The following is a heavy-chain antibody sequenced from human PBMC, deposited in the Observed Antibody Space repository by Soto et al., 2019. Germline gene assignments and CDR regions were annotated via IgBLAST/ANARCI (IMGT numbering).Heavy chain of an antibody. Sequence: ASVKVSCKASGYSFTTYGLHWVRQAPGQSLEWMGWVNTGSGDTKISQKFQGRVTITRDTSATTAYMELSSLTSEDTAFYYCARDYYDSSNYNYFDPWGQGTLVTAPQ. J-gene: IGHJ5*02. CDR1: GYSFTTYG. D-gene: IGHD3-22*01. V-gene: IGHV1-3*04. CDR2: VNTGSGDT. CDR3: ARDYYDSSNYNYFDP.